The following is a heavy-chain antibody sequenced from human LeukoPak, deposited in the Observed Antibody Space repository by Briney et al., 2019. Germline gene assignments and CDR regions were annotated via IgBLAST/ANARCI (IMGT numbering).Heavy chain of an antibody. Sequence: SETLSLTCTVTGGSISSYYWSGIRQPPGKGLEWIGYIYYSGSTNYNPSLKSRVTISVDTSKHQFSLKLSSVTAADTAVYYCARGTGVVVATTRFDSWGQGTLVTVSS. V-gene: IGHV4-59*01. CDR3: ARGTGVVVATTRFDS. D-gene: IGHD5-12*01. CDR2: IYYSGST. CDR1: GGSISSYY. J-gene: IGHJ4*02.